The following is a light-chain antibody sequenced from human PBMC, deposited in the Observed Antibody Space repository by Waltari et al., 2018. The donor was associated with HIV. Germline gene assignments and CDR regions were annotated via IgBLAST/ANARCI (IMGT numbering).Light chain of an antibody. CDR1: AWPMQY. CDR2: KDN. V-gene: IGLV3-25*03. J-gene: IGLJ3*02. Sequence: SYELTQPPSVSVSPGQTARIICSGEAWPMQYAFWYQQKPGQAPVVVIYKDNERPSGIPERFSGSSSGTTVTLTISGVQADDEADYYCQSADSSGTYWVFGGGTKLTVL. CDR3: QSADSSGTYWV.